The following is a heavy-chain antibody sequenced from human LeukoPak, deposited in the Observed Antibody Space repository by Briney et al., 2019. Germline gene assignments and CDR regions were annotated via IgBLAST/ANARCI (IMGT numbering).Heavy chain of an antibody. J-gene: IGHJ4*02. CDR3: ARERKNGYNRMYYFDY. V-gene: IGHV1-69*05. CDR2: IIPIFGTA. CDR1: GGTFSSYA. D-gene: IGHD5-24*01. Sequence: ASVKVSCKASGGTFSSYAISWVRQAPGQGLEWMGGIIPIFGTANYAQKFQGRVTITTDESTSTAYMGLSSLRSEDTAVYYCARERKNGYNRMYYFDYWGQGTLVTVSS.